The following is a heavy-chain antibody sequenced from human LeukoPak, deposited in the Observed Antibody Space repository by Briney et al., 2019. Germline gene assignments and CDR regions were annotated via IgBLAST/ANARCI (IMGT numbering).Heavy chain of an antibody. CDR2: INPSGGST. V-gene: IGHV1-46*01. D-gene: IGHD3-22*01. CDR1: GYTFTSYY. Sequence: ASVKVSCKASGYTFTSYYMRWVRQAPGQGLEWMGIINPSGGSTSYAQKFQGRVTMTRDMSTSTVYMELSSLRSEDTAVYYCARDSPNYYDNAGTFDYWGQGTLVTVSS. J-gene: IGHJ4*02. CDR3: ARDSPNYYDNAGTFDY.